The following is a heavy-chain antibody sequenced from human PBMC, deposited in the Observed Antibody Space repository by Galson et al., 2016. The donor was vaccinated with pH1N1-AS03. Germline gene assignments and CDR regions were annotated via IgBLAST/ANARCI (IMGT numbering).Heavy chain of an antibody. CDR2: IKQDGSEK. V-gene: IGHV3-7*01. Sequence: PRLSCAASGFTFSRYWMSWVRQAPGKGLEWVANIKQDGSEKDYVDSVKGRFTISRDNAKNSLYLQMNSLRAEDTAVYYCARDRGERYCSSTSCGRYFDSWGQGTLVTVSS. CDR1: GFTFSRYW. D-gene: IGHD2-2*01. CDR3: ARDRGERYCSSTSCGRYFDS. J-gene: IGHJ4*02.